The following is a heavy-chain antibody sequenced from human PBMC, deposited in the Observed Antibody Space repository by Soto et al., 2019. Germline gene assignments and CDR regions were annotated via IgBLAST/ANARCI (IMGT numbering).Heavy chain of an antibody. J-gene: IGHJ4*02. CDR1: GYTFTSYG. D-gene: IGHD6-13*01. Sequence: ASVKVSCRASGYTFTSYGISWVRQAPGQGLEWMGWISAYNGNTNYAQKLQGRVTMTTDTSTSTAYMELRSLRSDDTAVYYCARDTAAAGIFDYWGQGTLVTVSS. CDR2: ISAYNGNT. CDR3: ARDTAAAGIFDY. V-gene: IGHV1-18*01.